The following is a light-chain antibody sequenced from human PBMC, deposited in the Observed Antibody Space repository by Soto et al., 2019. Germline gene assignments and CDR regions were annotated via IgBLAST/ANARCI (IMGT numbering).Light chain of an antibody. V-gene: IGKV1-8*01. J-gene: IGKJ1*01. CDR2: AAS. CDR1: QGISSY. CDR3: QHYNSYS. Sequence: AIRMTQSPSSLSASTGDRVTITCRASQGISSYLAWYQQKPGKAPKLLIYAASTLQSGVPSRFSGSGSGTEFTLTISSLQPDDFATYYCQHYNSYSFGQGTKVDIK.